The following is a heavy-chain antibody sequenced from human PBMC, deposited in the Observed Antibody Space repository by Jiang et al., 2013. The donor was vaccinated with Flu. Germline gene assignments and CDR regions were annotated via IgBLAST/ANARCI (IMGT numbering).Heavy chain of an antibody. D-gene: IGHD1-26*01. Sequence: VQLVESGAAVKKPGESLKISCKGSGYSFTNYWIGWVRQMPGKGLEWMGIIYPGDSDTRYSPSFQGQVTISADKSISTAYLQWSSLKASDTAMYYCARVVDSGSYYKPFDYWGQGTLVTVSS. CDR3: ARVVDSGSYYKPFDY. J-gene: IGHJ4*02. CDR1: GYSFTNYW. CDR2: IYPGDSDT. V-gene: IGHV5-51*01.